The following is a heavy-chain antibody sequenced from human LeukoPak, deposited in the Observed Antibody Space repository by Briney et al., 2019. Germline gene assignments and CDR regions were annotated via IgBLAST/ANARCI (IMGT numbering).Heavy chain of an antibody. CDR2: IYPGDSDT. CDR1: GYSFTSYW. Sequence: GESLKISCKGSGYSFTSYWIGWVRQMPGKGLEWMVIIYPGDSDTRYSPSFQGQVTISADKSISTAYLQWSSLKASDTAMYYCARHFGYCSSTSCYSLNYFDYWGQGTLVTVSS. D-gene: IGHD2-2*03. CDR3: ARHFGYCSSTSCYSLNYFDY. J-gene: IGHJ4*02. V-gene: IGHV5-51*01.